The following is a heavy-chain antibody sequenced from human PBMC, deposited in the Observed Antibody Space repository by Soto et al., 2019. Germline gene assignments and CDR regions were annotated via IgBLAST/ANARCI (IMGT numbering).Heavy chain of an antibody. Sequence: EVQLVETGGGLVQPGGSLRLSCAASGFAVSSNYMNWVRQAPGKGLEWVSVLYTGGSTHYAGSVKGRFTISRDSSQDTRYLQMNSLRGEDTAVYYFARDGPGFGDAFDIWGQGTMVTVSA. D-gene: IGHD3-10*01. CDR3: ARDGPGFGDAFDI. CDR1: GFAVSSNY. CDR2: LYTGGST. J-gene: IGHJ3*02. V-gene: IGHV3-53*02.